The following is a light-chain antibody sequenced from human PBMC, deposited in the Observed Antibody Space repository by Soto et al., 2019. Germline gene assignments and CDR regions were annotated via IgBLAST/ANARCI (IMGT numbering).Light chain of an antibody. Sequence: DIQMTQAPSSLSASVGDRVTITCRGSQGIRSWLAWYQQKPGKAPKLLIYDASDLETGVPSRFSGIGSGTGFTFTISSLQPEDCATYDCQQYESLPLTFGQGTRVEIK. J-gene: IGKJ5*01. V-gene: IGKV1-33*01. CDR3: QQYESLPLT. CDR1: QGIRSW. CDR2: DAS.